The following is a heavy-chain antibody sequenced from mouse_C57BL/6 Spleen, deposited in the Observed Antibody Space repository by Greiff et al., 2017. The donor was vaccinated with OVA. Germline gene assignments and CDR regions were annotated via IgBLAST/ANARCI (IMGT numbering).Heavy chain of an antibody. CDR1: GYAFSSSW. CDR2: IYPGDGDT. CDR3: ARRWHYYAMDY. D-gene: IGHD1-1*02. J-gene: IGHJ4*01. Sequence: VQLQESGPELVKPGASVKISCKASGYAFSSSWMNWVEQRPGKGLEWIGRIYPGDGDTNYNGKFKGKAKLTAENSSSTAYMQRSSLTSEDSAVYWCARRWHYYAMDYWGQGTTVTVSS. V-gene: IGHV1-82*01.